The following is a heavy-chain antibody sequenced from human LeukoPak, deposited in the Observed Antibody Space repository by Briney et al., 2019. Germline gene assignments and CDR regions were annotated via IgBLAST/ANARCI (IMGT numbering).Heavy chain of an antibody. CDR2: IDWDDDK. J-gene: IGHJ4*02. CDR3: ARYYFDSSGYYRFDY. V-gene: IGHV2-70*10. D-gene: IGHD3-22*01. CDR1: ELSLSTSGRC. Sequence: SGPALVKHTQTLTLTCTFSELSLSTSGRCVIWIRQPPGRALEWSTRIDWDDDKYYSTSLKTRLTISKDTSKNQVVLTMTNMDPVDTATFYCARYYFDSSGYYRFDYWGQGTLVTVSS.